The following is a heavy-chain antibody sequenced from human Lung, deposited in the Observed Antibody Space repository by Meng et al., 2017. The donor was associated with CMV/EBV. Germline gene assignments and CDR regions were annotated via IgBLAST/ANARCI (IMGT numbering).Heavy chain of an antibody. V-gene: IGHV3-30-3*01. CDR3: ARDPLSSRYYDFWSGYGGYYYYGMDV. CDR2: ISYDGSNK. D-gene: IGHD3-3*01. Sequence: GGSLRLXCAASGFTFSSYAMHWVRQAPGKGLEWVAVISYDGSNKYYADSVKGRFTISRDNSKNTLYLQMNSLRAEDTAVYYCARDPLSSRYYDFWSGYGGYYYYGMDVWGQGTTVTVSS. CDR1: GFTFSSYA. J-gene: IGHJ6*02.